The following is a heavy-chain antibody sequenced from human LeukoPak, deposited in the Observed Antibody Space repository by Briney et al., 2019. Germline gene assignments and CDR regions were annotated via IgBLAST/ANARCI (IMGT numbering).Heavy chain of an antibody. CDR1: GFTFSDCY. Sequence: GGSLRLSCAGSGFTFSDCYINWVRQAPEKGLEWVCRTRNKANSYTPDYAASVKGRFTVSRDESKNSLYLQMNSLKTEDTAVYYCAMEGESSGPDFDYWGQGTLVTVSS. D-gene: IGHD3-22*01. J-gene: IGHJ4*02. CDR3: AMEGESSGPDFDY. V-gene: IGHV3-72*01. CDR2: TRNKANSYTP.